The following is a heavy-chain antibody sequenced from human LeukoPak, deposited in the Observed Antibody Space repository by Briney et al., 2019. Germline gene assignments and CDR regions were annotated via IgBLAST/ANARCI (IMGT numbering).Heavy chain of an antibody. D-gene: IGHD5-18*01. CDR1: VFTFSIHL. Sequence: AGFLRLSCAATVFTFSIHLMTSVRQAPRYLQDKVAIIKPDSSEEYYVDSVKGRFSISRDNAKNSLYLQMNSLRAEDTAVYYCAREYSTWIQLWLPYFDYWGQGTLVTVSS. J-gene: IGHJ4*02. CDR3: AREYSTWIQLWLPYFDY. CDR2: IKPDSSEE. V-gene: IGHV3-7*01.